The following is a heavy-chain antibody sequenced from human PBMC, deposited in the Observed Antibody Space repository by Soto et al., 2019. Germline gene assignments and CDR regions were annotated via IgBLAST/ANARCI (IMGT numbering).Heavy chain of an antibody. D-gene: IGHD3-16*01. V-gene: IGHV3-64*01. Sequence: EVQLVESGGGLVQPGGSLRLSCAASGFTFSSYAMHWVRQAPGKGLEYVSTISRNGGSTYYANSVKGRFTISRDNSKNTLYLQMGSLRAEDMAVYYCASEGGSYYFDNWGQGTLVTVSS. CDR2: ISRNGGST. CDR3: ASEGGSYYFDN. CDR1: GFTFSSYA. J-gene: IGHJ4*02.